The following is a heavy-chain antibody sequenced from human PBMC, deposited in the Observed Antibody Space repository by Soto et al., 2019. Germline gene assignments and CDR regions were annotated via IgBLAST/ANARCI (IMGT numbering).Heavy chain of an antibody. CDR3: ARHYDILTGYYIPYYFDY. V-gene: IGHV4-59*08. CDR1: GGSISSYY. J-gene: IGHJ4*02. D-gene: IGHD3-9*01. Sequence: SETLSLTCTVSGGSISSYYWSWIRQPPGKGLEWIGYIYYSGSTNYNPSLKSRVTISVDTSKNQFSLKLSSVTAADTAVYYCARHYDILTGYYIPYYFDYWGQGTLVTVSS. CDR2: IYYSGST.